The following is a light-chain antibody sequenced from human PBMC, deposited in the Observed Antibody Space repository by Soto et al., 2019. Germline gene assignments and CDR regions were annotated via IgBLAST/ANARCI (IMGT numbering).Light chain of an antibody. CDR2: GAS. V-gene: IGKV3-20*01. Sequence: MVMTQSPATLSVYTRERVTLSCRASQSIDSKLACYQQRPGQAPRLLIYGASSRATGIPDRFSGSGSGTDFTLTISRLEPEDFAVYYCQQDGSSPGTFCHGTKVDIK. CDR3: QQDGSSPGT. CDR1: QSIDSK. J-gene: IGKJ1*01.